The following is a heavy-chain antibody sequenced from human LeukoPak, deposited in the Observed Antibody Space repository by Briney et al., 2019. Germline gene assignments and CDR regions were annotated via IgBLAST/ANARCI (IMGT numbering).Heavy chain of an antibody. V-gene: IGHV3-21*01. CDR3: ARELGSGSSYDAFDI. CDR2: ISSSSSYI. Sequence: GGYLRLSCAASGFTFSSYSKNWVRQAPGKGLEWVSSISSSSSYIYYADSVKGRFTISRDNAKNSLYLQMNSLRAEDTAVYYCARELGSGSSYDAFDIWGQGTMVTVSS. CDR1: GFTFSSYS. D-gene: IGHD6-19*01. J-gene: IGHJ3*02.